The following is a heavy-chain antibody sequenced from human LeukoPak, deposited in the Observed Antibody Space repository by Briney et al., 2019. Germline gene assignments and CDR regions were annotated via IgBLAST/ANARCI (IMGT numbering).Heavy chain of an antibody. CDR1: GYSLTSYW. CDR3: ARSGWFGELLYGY. V-gene: IGHV5-10-1*01. D-gene: IGHD3-10*01. J-gene: IGHJ4*02. Sequence: KLGESLKISCKGSGYSLTSYWISWVRQMPGKGLEWMGRIDPSDSYTNYSPSFQGHVTISADKSISTAYLQWSSLKASDTAMYYCARSGWFGELLYGYWGQGTLVTVSS. CDR2: IDPSDSYT.